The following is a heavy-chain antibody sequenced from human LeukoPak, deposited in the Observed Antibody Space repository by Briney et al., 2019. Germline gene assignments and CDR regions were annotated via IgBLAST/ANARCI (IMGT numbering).Heavy chain of an antibody. V-gene: IGHV3-43*02. CDR1: GFSFDDYP. J-gene: IGHJ3*02. D-gene: IGHD2-15*01. Sequence: PGVSLRLSCAASGFSFDDYPMHWVRQAPGKGLEWVSLINEDGGKTFYADSVRGRFTISRGNSKNSLYLQMNSLRTEDTALYYCAKEIDTLGTNAFDIWGQGTIVTVSS. CDR3: AKEIDTLGTNAFDI. CDR2: INEDGGKT.